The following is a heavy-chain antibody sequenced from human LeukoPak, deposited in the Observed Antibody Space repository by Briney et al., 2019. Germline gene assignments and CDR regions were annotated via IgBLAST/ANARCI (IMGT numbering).Heavy chain of an antibody. CDR2: IYISRGT. Sequence: SETLSLTCTVSGVSISGYYWSWIRQPAGKGLEWIGRIYISRGTNYNPSLTSRVTMSVDTSKNQFSLKLSSVTAADTAVYYCASRRITMVRGLVWFDPWGQGTLVTVSS. V-gene: IGHV4-4*07. J-gene: IGHJ5*02. CDR1: GVSISGYY. CDR3: ASRRITMVRGLVWFDP. D-gene: IGHD3-10*01.